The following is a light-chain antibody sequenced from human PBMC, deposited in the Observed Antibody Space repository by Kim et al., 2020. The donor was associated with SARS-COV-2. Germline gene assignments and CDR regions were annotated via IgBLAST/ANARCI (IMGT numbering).Light chain of an antibody. CDR2: DAS. Sequence: EIVLTQSPATLSLSPGERATLSCRASQSVSSYLAWYQQKPGQAPRLLIYDASNRATGIPARFSGSGSGTDFTLTISSLEPEDSAVYYCQQRSNWPPRLTFGGGTKLEI. V-gene: IGKV3-11*01. CDR3: QQRSNWPPRLT. CDR1: QSVSSY. J-gene: IGKJ4*01.